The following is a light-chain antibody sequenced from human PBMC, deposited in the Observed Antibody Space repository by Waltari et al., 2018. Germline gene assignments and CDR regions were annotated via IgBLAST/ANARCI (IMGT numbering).Light chain of an antibody. CDR2: GTS. CDR1: QSLLHSNGYNY. CDR3: HYYGPSMWT. V-gene: IGKV2-28*01. Sequence: DIVMTQSPLSLPVTPGEPASISCRSSQSLLHSNGYNYLDWYLQKPGQSPKLLIFGTSTRATGIPGRFSGSGSGTDFTLSISRLEPEDFAVYYCHYYGPSMWTFGQGTKVEIK. J-gene: IGKJ1*01.